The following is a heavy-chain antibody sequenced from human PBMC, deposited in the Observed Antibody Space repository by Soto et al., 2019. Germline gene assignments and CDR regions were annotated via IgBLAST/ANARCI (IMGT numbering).Heavy chain of an antibody. J-gene: IGHJ5*02. D-gene: IGHD6-6*01. CDR1: GGSISSGGYY. CDR3: ARSSTAYSSSWEGPSWFDP. Sequence: SETLSLTCTVSGGSISSGGYYWSWIRQHPGKGLEWIGYIYYSGSTYYNPSLKSRVTISVDTSKNQFSLKLSSVAAADTAVYYCARSSTAYSSSWEGPSWFDPWGQGTLVTGS. V-gene: IGHV4-31*03. CDR2: IYYSGST.